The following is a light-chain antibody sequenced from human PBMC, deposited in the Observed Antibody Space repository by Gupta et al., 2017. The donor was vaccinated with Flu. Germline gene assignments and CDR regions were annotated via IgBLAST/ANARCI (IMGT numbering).Light chain of an antibody. CDR1: QSINTW. V-gene: IGKV1-5*03. CDR3: QQYNSYPNT. Sequence: GARFTITCRASQSINTWLAWYQQKSGKAPTVLIYKTSTLKSGVPSRFSGSGSGTEFSLTISGLQPDDFATYYCQQYNSYPNTFGQGTKVEI. CDR2: KTS. J-gene: IGKJ2*01.